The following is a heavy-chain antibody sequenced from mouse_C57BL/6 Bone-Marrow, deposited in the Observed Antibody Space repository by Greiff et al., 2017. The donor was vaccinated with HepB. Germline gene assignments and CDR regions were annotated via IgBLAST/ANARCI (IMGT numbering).Heavy chain of an antibody. V-gene: IGHV5-16*01. CDR3: ARRNYYGSSDYFDY. Sequence: EVKLVESEGGLVQPGSSMKLSCTASGFTFSDYYMAWVRQVPEKGLERVANINYDGSSTYYLDSLKSRFIISRDNAKNILYLQMSSLKSEDTATYYCARRNYYGSSDYFDYWGQGTTLTVSS. CDR2: INYDGSST. D-gene: IGHD1-1*01. CDR1: GFTFSDYY. J-gene: IGHJ2*01.